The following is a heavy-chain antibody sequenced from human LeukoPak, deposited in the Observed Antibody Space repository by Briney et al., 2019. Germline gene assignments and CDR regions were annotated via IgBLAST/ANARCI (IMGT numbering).Heavy chain of an antibody. CDR3: ARGRYYGSGSTNY. V-gene: IGHV4-59*01. CDR1: GGSISSYY. D-gene: IGHD3-10*01. CDR2: IYYSGGT. Sequence: SETLPLTCTVSGGSISSYYWSWIRQPPGKGLEWIGYIYYSGGTNYNPSLKSRVTISVDTSKNQFSLKLSSVTAADTAVYYCARGRYYGSGSTNYWGQGTLVTVSS. J-gene: IGHJ4*02.